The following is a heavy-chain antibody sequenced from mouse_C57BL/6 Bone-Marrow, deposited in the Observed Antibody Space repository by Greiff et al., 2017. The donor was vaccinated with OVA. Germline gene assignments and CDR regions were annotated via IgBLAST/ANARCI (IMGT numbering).Heavy chain of an antibody. CDR2: ISYDGSN. Sequence: EVQLVESGPGLVKPSQSLSLTCSVTGYSITSGYYWNWIRQFPGNKLEWMGYISYDGSNNYNPSLKNRISITRDTSKNQFFLKLNSVTTEDTATYYCASPPAWGQGTLVTVSA. CDR1: GYSITSGYY. CDR3: ASPPA. J-gene: IGHJ3*01. V-gene: IGHV3-6*01.